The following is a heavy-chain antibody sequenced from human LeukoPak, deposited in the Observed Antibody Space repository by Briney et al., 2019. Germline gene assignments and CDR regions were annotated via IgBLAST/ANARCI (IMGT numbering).Heavy chain of an antibody. CDR1: GFTVKNNY. CDR2: IYGDGST. D-gene: IGHD2-15*01. CDR3: AIGSYCSGGSCYPLFDY. V-gene: IGHV3-53*01. Sequence: PGGSWRSSCGASGFTVKNNYTNWVRQAPGKGLEWVSGIYGDGSTYYADFVKGRFTISRESFKNTLYLQMNSLRAEDTAVYYCAIGSYCSGGSCYPLFDYWGQGTTVTVSS. J-gene: IGHJ4*01.